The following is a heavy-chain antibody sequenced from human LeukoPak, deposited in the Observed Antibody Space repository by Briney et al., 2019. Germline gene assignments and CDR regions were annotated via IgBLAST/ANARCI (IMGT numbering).Heavy chain of an antibody. Sequence: GASVKVSCKASGYTFTSYGISWVRQAPGQGVEWMGWISAYNGNTNYAQKLQGRVTITTDTSTSTAYMELRSLRSDDAAVYYCARALYSSSSSSYWGQGTLVTVSS. CDR1: GYTFTSYG. CDR2: ISAYNGNT. V-gene: IGHV1-18*01. D-gene: IGHD6-6*01. CDR3: ARALYSSSSSSY. J-gene: IGHJ4*02.